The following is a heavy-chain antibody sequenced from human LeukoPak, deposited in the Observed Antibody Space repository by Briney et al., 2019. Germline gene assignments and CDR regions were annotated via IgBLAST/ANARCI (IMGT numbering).Heavy chain of an antibody. D-gene: IGHD2-2*01. CDR2: INGGGTTT. V-gene: IGHV3-11*01. CDR1: GFTFSDYC. Sequence: GGSLRLSCAASGFTFSDYCMYWIRQAPGKGLEWVAYINGGGTTTSSADSVKGRFTISRDTTKNTLYLRMSSLRAADTAMYFCVRMRGPERRHCFDYWSQGALLIVSS. J-gene: IGHJ4*02. CDR3: VRMRGPERRHCFDY.